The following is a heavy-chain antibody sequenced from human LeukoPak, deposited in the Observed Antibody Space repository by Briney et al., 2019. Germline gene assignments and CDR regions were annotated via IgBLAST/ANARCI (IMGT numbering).Heavy chain of an antibody. CDR2: ISGSGGST. CDR3: AKYTYYDPRKEGAFDY. D-gene: IGHD3-3*01. CDR1: GFTFSSYA. J-gene: IGHJ4*02. V-gene: IGHV3-23*01. Sequence: GGSLRPSCAASGFTFSSYAMSWVRQAPGKGLEWVSAISGSGGSTYYADSVKGRFTISRDNSKNTLYLQMNSLRAEDTAVYYCAKYTYYDPRKEGAFDYWGQGTLVTVSS.